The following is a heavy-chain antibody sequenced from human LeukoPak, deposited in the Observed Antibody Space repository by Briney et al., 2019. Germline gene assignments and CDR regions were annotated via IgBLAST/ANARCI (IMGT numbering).Heavy chain of an antibody. V-gene: IGHV3-21*04. Sequence: AGGSVRLSCAASGFTFSSYSMNWVRQAPGKGLEWVSSISSSSSYIYYADSVKGRFTISRDNSKNTLYLQMNSLRADDTAVYYCAKRRGLELTYYYHMDVWGKGTTVTVSS. CDR1: GFTFSSYS. CDR3: AKRRGLELTYYYHMDV. CDR2: ISSSSSYI. J-gene: IGHJ6*03. D-gene: IGHD1-7*01.